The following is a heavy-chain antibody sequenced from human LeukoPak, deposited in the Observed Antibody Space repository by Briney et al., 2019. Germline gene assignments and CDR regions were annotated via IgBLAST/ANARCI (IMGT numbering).Heavy chain of an antibody. Sequence: PGTSLRLSCAAPGFTFSSYGMHWVRQAPGKGLEWVAVISYDGSNKYYADSVKGRFTISRDNSKNTLYLQMNSLRAEDTAVYYCARKGYDFWSGSPGAFDIWGQGTLVTVSS. CDR2: ISYDGSNK. CDR3: ARKGYDFWSGSPGAFDI. J-gene: IGHJ4*02. D-gene: IGHD3-3*01. CDR1: GFTFSSYG. V-gene: IGHV3-30*03.